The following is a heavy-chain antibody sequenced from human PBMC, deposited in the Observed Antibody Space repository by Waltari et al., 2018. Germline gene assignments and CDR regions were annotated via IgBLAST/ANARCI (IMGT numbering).Heavy chain of an antibody. CDR1: GGTFSSYA. D-gene: IGHD3-9*01. CDR2: IIPIFGTA. V-gene: IGHV1-69*05. J-gene: IGHJ4*02. CDR3: ARGALTYYDILTGYSYFDY. Sequence: QVQLVQSGAEVKKPGSSVKVSCKASGGTFSSYAISWVRQAPGQGLEWMGGIIPIFGTANYAQKFQGRVTITTDESTSTAYMELSSLRSEDTAVYYCARGALTYYDILTGYSYFDYWGQGTLVTVSS.